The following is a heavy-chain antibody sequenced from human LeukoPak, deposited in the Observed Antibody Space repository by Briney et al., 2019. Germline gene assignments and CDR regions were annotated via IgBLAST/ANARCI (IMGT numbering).Heavy chain of an antibody. Sequence: SETLSLTCTVSGGSISSSSYYWGWIRQPPGKGLEWIGSIYYSGSTYYNPSLKSRVTISVDTSKNQFSLKLSSVTAADTAVYYCARLAGSSSRPTHGDYYGMDVWGQGTTVTVSS. D-gene: IGHD6-13*01. CDR1: GGSISSSSYY. CDR2: IYYSGST. V-gene: IGHV4-39*01. J-gene: IGHJ6*02. CDR3: ARLAGSSSRPTHGDYYGMDV.